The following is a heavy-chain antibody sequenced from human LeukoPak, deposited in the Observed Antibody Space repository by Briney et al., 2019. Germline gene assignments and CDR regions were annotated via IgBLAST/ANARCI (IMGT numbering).Heavy chain of an antibody. D-gene: IGHD6-6*01. CDR3: ARDVGGTAARPTVFDY. V-gene: IGHV1-69*13. CDR1: GGTLSSYA. CDR2: IIPIFGTA. J-gene: IGHJ4*02. Sequence: ASVKVSCKASGGTLSSYAISWVRQAPGQGLEWMGGIIPIFGTANYAQKFQGRVTITADESTSTAYMELSSLRSEDTAVYYCARDVGGTAARPTVFDYWGQGTLVTVSS.